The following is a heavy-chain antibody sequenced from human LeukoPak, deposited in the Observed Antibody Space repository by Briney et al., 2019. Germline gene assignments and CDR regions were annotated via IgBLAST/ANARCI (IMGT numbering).Heavy chain of an antibody. V-gene: IGHV4-39*01. J-gene: IGHJ6*03. CDR3: ARTPYYYSYMDV. Sequence: SETLSLTCTVSGGSISSSSYYWGWIPQPPGKGLEWIATIYYSGSTYYNPSLKSRVTISVDTSKNQFSLKLNSVTATDTAVYYCARTPYYYSYMDVWGKGTTVTVSS. CDR2: IYYSGST. CDR1: GGSISSSSYY. D-gene: IGHD1-1*01.